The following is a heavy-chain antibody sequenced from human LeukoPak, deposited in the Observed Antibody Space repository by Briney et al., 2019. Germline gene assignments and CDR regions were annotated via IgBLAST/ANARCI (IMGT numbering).Heavy chain of an antibody. J-gene: IGHJ4*02. CDR3: ARDKGRWLPRFDY. CDR1: GGSINSSSYY. Sequence: RASETLSLTCTVSGGSINSSSYYWGWLRQPPGKGLEWIGSIYYSGSTYYNPSLKSRVTISVDTSKNQFSLKLSSVTAADTAVYYCARDKGRWLPRFDYWGQGTLVTVSS. V-gene: IGHV4-39*07. D-gene: IGHD5-24*01. CDR2: IYYSGST.